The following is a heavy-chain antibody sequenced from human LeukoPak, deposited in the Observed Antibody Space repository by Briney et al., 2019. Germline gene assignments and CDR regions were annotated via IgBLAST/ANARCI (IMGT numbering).Heavy chain of an antibody. V-gene: IGHV4-39*01. CDR1: GGSISSSSYY. CDR2: IYYSGST. Sequence: SETLSLTCTVSGGSISSSSYYWGWIRQPPGKGLEWIGSIYYSGSTYYNPSLKSRVTISVDTSKNQFSLKLSSVTAADTAVYYCASRNLWFGELSDYWGQGTLVTVSS. D-gene: IGHD3-10*01. J-gene: IGHJ4*02. CDR3: ASRNLWFGELSDY.